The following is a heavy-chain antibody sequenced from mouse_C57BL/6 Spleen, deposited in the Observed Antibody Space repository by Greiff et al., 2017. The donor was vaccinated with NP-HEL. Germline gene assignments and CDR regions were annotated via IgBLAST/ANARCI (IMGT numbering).Heavy chain of an antibody. CDR1: GFTFSSYA. V-gene: IGHV5-9-1*02. CDR3: TRVNSNYGYWYFDV. CDR2: ISSGGDYI. Sequence: EVMLVESGEGLVKPRGSLKLSCAASGFTFSSYAMSWVRQTPEKRLEWVAYISSGGDYIYYADTVKGRFTISRDNARNTLYLQMSSLKSEDTAMYYCTRVNSNYGYWYFDVWGTGTTVTVSS. J-gene: IGHJ1*03. D-gene: IGHD2-5*01.